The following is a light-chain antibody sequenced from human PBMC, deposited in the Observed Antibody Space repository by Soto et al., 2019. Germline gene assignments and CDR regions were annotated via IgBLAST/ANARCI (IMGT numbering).Light chain of an antibody. V-gene: IGLV2-14*01. CDR1: SSDVGGYNF. CDR2: EVS. J-gene: IGLJ1*01. Sequence: QSALTQPASVSGSPGQSITISCTGTSSDVGGYNFVSWYQQHPGKAPKLMIYEVSSRPSGVSNRFSGSKSGNTASLTISGLQPEDEADYYCSSYTITTALVFGTGTKLTVL. CDR3: SSYTITTALV.